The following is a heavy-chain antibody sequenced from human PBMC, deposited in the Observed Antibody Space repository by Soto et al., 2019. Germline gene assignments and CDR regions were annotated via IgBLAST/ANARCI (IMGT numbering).Heavy chain of an antibody. V-gene: IGHV5-51*01. CDR3: ARSREYSFGYKSPFDV. J-gene: IGHJ3*01. CDR2: IYPADSDT. D-gene: IGHD5-18*01. Sequence: EVQLVQSGSEVKKPGESLTISCEASGYNFKNWWIVWVRQIPGKGLECMGIIYPADSDTRHSPSFQGQVTISADKSISTAYLQWNSLKASDTAIYYCARSREYSFGYKSPFDVWGQGTTVTVSS. CDR1: GYNFKNWW.